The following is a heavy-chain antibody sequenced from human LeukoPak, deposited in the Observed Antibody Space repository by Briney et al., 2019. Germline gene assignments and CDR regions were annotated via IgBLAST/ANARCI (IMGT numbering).Heavy chain of an antibody. Sequence: GRSLRLSCAASGFTLSHYGMHWVRQAPGKGLEWVAVIWYDGSKEYYADSVKGRFTISRDDPTNTVYLQMNSLRVEDTAMYYCARDCDTNSFYSFLDPWGQGTPVTVSS. V-gene: IGHV3-33*01. CDR3: ARDCDTNSFYSFLDP. J-gene: IGHJ5*02. CDR1: GFTLSHYG. CDR2: IWYDGSKE. D-gene: IGHD2-8*01.